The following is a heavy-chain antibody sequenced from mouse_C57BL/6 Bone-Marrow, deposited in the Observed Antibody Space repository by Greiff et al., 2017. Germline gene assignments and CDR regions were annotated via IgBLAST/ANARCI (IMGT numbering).Heavy chain of an antibody. D-gene: IGHD1-1*01. CDR2: LYPRDGST. V-gene: IGHV1-85*01. CDR3: ARLEFDGSSGDWYFDV. CDR1: GYTFTSYD. Sequence: QVQLQQSGPELVKPGASVKLSCKASGYTFTSYDINWVKQRPGQGLEWIGWLYPRDGSTKYNEKFKGKATLPVDTYSSTAYMELHSLTSEDAAVYFCARLEFDGSSGDWYFDVWGTGTTVTVSS. J-gene: IGHJ1*03.